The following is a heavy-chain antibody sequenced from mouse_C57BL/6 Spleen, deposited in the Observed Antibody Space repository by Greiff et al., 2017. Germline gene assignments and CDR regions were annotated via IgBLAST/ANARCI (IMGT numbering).Heavy chain of an antibody. Sequence: QVQLQQPGAELVRPGSSVKLSCKASGYTFTSYWMDWVKQRPGQGLEWIGNIYPSDSETHYNQKFKDKATLTVDKSSSTAYMQLSSLTSEDSAVYCGARGLGRGLDYWGQGTTLTVSS. CDR3: ARGLGRGLDY. D-gene: IGHD4-1*01. J-gene: IGHJ2*01. CDR1: GYTFTSYW. V-gene: IGHV1-61*01. CDR2: IYPSDSET.